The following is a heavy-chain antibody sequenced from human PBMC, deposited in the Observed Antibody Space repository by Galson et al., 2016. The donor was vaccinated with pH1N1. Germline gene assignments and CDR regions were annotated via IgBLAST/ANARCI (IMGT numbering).Heavy chain of an antibody. J-gene: IGHJ4*02. CDR2: IYDNGNT. D-gene: IGHD1-26*01. V-gene: IGHV4-59*11. CDR3: ARGRLVGATIDRDY. Sequence: TVSGGSISGHYWSWIRQPPGKGLEWIGYIYDNGNTDYIPSLKRRVSMSVDTSKKQFSLKLTSVTAADTAMYFCARGRLVGATIDRDYWGQGILVTVSS. CDR1: GGSISGHY.